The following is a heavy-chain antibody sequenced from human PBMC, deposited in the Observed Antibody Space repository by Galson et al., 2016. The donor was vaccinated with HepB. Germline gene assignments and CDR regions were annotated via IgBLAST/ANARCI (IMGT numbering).Heavy chain of an antibody. J-gene: IGHJ4*02. D-gene: IGHD3-22*01. V-gene: IGHV4-31*03. CDR1: GYSISSGGSY. CDR3: ARALASSGYYPDY. CDR2: TYFSGST. Sequence: TLSLTCTVSGYSISSGGSYWSWIRQEPGKGLEWIGHTYFSGSTSYSPSLKSRATISLDTSKNQFSLKLTSVTAADTAVYYCARALASSGYYPDYWGQGSLVTVSS.